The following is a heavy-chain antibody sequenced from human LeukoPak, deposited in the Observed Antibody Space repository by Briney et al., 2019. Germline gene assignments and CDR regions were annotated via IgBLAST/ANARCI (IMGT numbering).Heavy chain of an antibody. CDR3: ARDLGNLGD. Sequence: ASVKVSCKASGYTFTSYYMRWVRQAPGQGLEWMGIINPSGGSTSYARKFQGRVTMTRDTSTSTVYMELRSLRSDDTAVYYCARDLGNLGDWGQGTLVTVSS. CDR1: GYTFTSYY. CDR2: INPSGGST. J-gene: IGHJ4*02. V-gene: IGHV1-46*01. D-gene: IGHD3-16*01.